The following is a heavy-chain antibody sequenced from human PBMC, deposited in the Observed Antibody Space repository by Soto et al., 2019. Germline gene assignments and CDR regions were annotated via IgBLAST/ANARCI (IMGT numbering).Heavy chain of an antibody. D-gene: IGHD3-10*01. CDR3: ASQAHYYGSGSPPNWYFDL. CDR2: IYHTGST. CDR1: GGSMSRGDYY. J-gene: IGHJ2*01. V-gene: IGHV4-30-4*01. Sequence: PSETLSLTCTVSGGSMSRGDYYWSWIRQPPGKGLEWIGFIYHTGSTYYNPSLKSRVTISVDTSKNHFSLKLSSVTAADTAVYYCASQAHYYGSGSPPNWYFDLWGRGTLVTVSS.